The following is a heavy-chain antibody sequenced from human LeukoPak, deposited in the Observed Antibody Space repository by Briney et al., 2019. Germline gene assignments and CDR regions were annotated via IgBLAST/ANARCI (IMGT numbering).Heavy chain of an antibody. D-gene: IGHD6-6*01. CDR1: GGTFSSYA. J-gene: IGHJ4*02. V-gene: IGHV1-69*13. Sequence: ASVKVSCKASGGTFSSYAIGWVRQAPGQGLEWMGGIIPIFGTANYAQKFQGRVTITADESTSTAYMELSSLRSEDTAVYYCAKDAPHIAARRESFDYWGQGTLVTVSS. CDR2: IIPIFGTA. CDR3: AKDAPHIAARRESFDY.